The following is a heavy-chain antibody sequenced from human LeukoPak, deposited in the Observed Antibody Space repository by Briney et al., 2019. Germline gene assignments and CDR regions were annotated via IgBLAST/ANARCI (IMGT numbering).Heavy chain of an antibody. D-gene: IGHD3-22*01. CDR3: ARVNYDSSGYYYGLIDY. J-gene: IGHJ4*02. CDR2: IIPIFGTA. V-gene: IGHV1-69*13. CDR1: GGTFSSYA. Sequence: SVKVSCKASGGTFSSYAISWVRQAPGQGLEWMGGIIPIFGTANYAQKFQGRVTITADESTSTAYMELSSLRSEDTAVYYCARVNYDSSGYYYGLIDYWGQGTLVTVSS.